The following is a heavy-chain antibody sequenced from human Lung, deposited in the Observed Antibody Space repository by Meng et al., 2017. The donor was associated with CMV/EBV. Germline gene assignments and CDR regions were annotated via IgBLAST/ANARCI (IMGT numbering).Heavy chain of an antibody. CDR3: ARAAAAAGPHYNWFDP. Sequence: SGFTFSSYSMHWVRQAPGKGLEWVSSISSSSSYIYYADSVKGRFTISRDNAKNSLYLQMNSLRAEDTAVYYCARAAAAAGPHYNWFDPWGQGTLVTVSS. J-gene: IGHJ5*02. D-gene: IGHD6-13*01. CDR1: GFTFSSYS. CDR2: ISSSSSYI. V-gene: IGHV3-21*01.